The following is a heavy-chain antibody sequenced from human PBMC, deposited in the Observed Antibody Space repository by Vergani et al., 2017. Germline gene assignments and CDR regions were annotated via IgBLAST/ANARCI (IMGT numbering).Heavy chain of an antibody. J-gene: IGHJ3*01. D-gene: IGHD5-12*01. Sequence: QLQESGSRLVKPSQTLSLTCVLSGDSISSGGYSWSWIRQSPGKGLEWVSGISWNSGAVDYADSVRGRFTISRDNAKNSLFLEMNSLRFEDTAVYFCTKGSVYYHDSAGHGYDPYTGFDLWGQGTLVTVSS. CDR3: TKGSVYYHDSAGHGYDPYTGFDL. V-gene: IGHV3-9*01. CDR2: ISWNSGAV. CDR1: GDSISSGGYS.